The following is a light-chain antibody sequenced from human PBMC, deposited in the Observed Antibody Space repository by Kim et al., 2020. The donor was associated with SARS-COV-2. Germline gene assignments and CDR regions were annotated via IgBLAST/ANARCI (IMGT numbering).Light chain of an antibody. Sequence: QSTLTQPASVSGSPGQSITISCTGTSSDVGGYNYVSWYQQHPGKAPKLMIYDVSNRPSGVSNRFSGSKFGNTASLTISGLQAEDEADYYCSSYTSSSNHVVFGGGTQLTVL. J-gene: IGLJ2*01. CDR1: SSDVGGYNY. CDR2: DVS. CDR3: SSYTSSSNHVV. V-gene: IGLV2-14*03.